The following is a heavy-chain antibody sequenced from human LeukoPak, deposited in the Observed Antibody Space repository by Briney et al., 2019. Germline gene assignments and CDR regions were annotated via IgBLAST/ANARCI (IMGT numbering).Heavy chain of an antibody. CDR3: ARADYYDSSGHFDY. D-gene: IGHD3-22*01. CDR2: IYYSGST. J-gene: IGHJ4*02. V-gene: IGHV4-59*01. Sequence: SETLSLTCTVSGGSISSYYWSWIRQPPGKGLEWIGYIYYSGSTNYNPSLKSRVTISVDTSKNQFSLKLSSVTAADTAVYYCARADYYDSSGHFDYWGQGTLVTVSS. CDR1: GGSISSYY.